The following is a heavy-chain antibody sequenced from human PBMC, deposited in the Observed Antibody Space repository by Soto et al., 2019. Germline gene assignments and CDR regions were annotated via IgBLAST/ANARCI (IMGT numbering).Heavy chain of an antibody. CDR2: ISGSGGST. Sequence: GGSLRLSCAASGFTFSSYAMSWVRQAPGKGLEWVSAISGSGGSTYYADSVKGRFTISRDNSKNTLYLQMNSLRAEDTAVYYCAKVRSPEWLLFRYYFDYWGQGTLVTVSS. CDR1: GFTFSSYA. CDR3: AKVRSPEWLLFRYYFDY. D-gene: IGHD3-3*01. V-gene: IGHV3-23*01. J-gene: IGHJ4*02.